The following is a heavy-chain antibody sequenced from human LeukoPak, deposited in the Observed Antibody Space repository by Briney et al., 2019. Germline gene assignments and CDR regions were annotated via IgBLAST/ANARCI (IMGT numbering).Heavy chain of an antibody. CDR2: ISYDGSNK. V-gene: IGHV3-30*04. CDR1: GFTFSSYA. Sequence: GGSLRLSCAASGFTFSSYAMHWVRQAPGRGLEWVAVISYDGSNKYYAESVKGRFTISRDNSENTLYLQMYSLRAEDTAVYYCARAQNRIRIAAAGDGGLNYWGQGTLVTVSS. J-gene: IGHJ4*02. D-gene: IGHD6-13*01. CDR3: ARAQNRIRIAAAGDGGLNY.